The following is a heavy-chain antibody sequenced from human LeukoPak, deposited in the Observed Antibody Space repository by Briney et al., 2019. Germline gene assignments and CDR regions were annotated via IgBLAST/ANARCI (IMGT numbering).Heavy chain of an antibody. Sequence: GGSLRLSCAASGFTFSSYAMSWVRQAPGKGLEWVSVISGSGGSTYYADSVKGRFTISRDNAKNSLYLQMNSLRAEDTAVYYCAGASSGWFRLYYFDYWGQGTLVTVSS. CDR2: ISGSGGST. CDR3: AGASSGWFRLYYFDY. J-gene: IGHJ4*02. CDR1: GFTFSSYA. V-gene: IGHV3-23*01. D-gene: IGHD6-19*01.